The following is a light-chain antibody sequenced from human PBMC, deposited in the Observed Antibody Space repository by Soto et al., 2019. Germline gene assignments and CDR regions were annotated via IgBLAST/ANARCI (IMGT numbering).Light chain of an antibody. Sequence: EIVLTQSPATLSVSPGERATLSCRSSQSVSSNLAWYQQKPGQAPRLLIYGASTRATGIPASFRGSGSGTEFTLAMSSLQCEDFAVYYCQQYDSWSLTFGGGTKV. CDR1: QSVSSN. V-gene: IGKV3-15*01. J-gene: IGKJ4*01. CDR3: QQYDSWSLT. CDR2: GAS.